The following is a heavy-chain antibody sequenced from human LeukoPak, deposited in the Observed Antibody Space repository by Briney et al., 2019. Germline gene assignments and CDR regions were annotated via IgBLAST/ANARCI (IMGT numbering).Heavy chain of an antibody. CDR2: IYYSGST. D-gene: IGHD3-9*01. J-gene: IGHJ6*02. V-gene: IGHV4-59*01. CDR3: ARDRSNYDILTGPAYGMDV. CDR1: GGSISSYY. Sequence: SETLSLTCTVSGGSISSYYWSWIRQPPGKGLGWIGYIYYSGSTNYNPSLKSRVTISVDTSKNQFSLKLSSVTAADTAVYYCARDRSNYDILTGPAYGMDVWGQGTTVTVSS.